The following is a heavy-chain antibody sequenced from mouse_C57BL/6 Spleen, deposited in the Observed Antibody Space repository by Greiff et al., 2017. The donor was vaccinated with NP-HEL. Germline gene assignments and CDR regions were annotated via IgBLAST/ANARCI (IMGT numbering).Heavy chain of an antibody. CDR3: SGGDGYSRV. CDR1: GYAFTNYL. V-gene: IGHV1-54*01. D-gene: IGHD2-3*01. Sequence: VQLQQSGAELVRPGTSVKVSCKASGYAFTNYLIAWVKQRPGQGLEWIGVINPGSGGTNYNDKFKGKATLTADSSSITAYMQLSSLTSEDSAVYFCSGGDGYSRVWGTGTTVTGSS. CDR2: INPGSGGT. J-gene: IGHJ1*03.